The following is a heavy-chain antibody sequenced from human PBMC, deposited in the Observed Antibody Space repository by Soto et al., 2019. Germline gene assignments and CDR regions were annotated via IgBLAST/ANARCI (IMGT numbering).Heavy chain of an antibody. V-gene: IGHV3-48*01. D-gene: IGHD3-10*01. J-gene: IGHJ5*02. Sequence: HPGGSLRLSCAASGFTFSSYSMNWVRQAPGKGLEWVSYISSSSSTIYYADSVKGRFTISRDNAKNSLYLQMNSLRAEDTAVYYCARVPSGPRGGSNWFDPWGQGTLVTVSS. CDR2: ISSSSSTI. CDR1: GFTFSSYS. CDR3: ARVPSGPRGGSNWFDP.